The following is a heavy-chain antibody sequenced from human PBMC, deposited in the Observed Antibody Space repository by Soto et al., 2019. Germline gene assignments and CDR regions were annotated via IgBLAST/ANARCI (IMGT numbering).Heavy chain of an antibody. CDR2: IYYSGST. Sequence: QVQLQESGPGLVKPSQTLSLTCTVSGGSISSAGYNWSWIRQHPVMGLEWIGYIYYSGSTYYNPFLQGRGTISVDTSKGQFSLDLYSVTAADTAVYYCARYGSGTYYPTTFDYWGQGTLVTVSS. CDR1: GGSISSAGYN. CDR3: ARYGSGTYYPTTFDY. J-gene: IGHJ4*02. V-gene: IGHV4-31*03. D-gene: IGHD3-10*01.